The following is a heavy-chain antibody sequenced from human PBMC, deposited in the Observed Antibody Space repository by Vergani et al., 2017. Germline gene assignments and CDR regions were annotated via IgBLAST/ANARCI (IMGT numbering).Heavy chain of an antibody. CDR1: ESSFISNE. CDR2: INPIDSKI. V-gene: IGHV5-51*01. CDR3: TRHVPCGDGACLHFDH. Sequence: EVMLVQSGAEVKKPGESLKISCKYSESSFISNEIAWLRQMSGKGLQWMGNINPIDSKIAYSPSFQGQAIMSLDKSITTAYLQWRSLKASDTAIYYCTRHVPCGDGACLHFDHWCQGTQVTVSS. D-gene: IGHD2-21*01. J-gene: IGHJ4*02.